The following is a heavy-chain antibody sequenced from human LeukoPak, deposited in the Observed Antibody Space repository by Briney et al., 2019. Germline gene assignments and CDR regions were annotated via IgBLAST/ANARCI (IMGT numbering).Heavy chain of an antibody. V-gene: IGHV4-39*01. Sequence: SETLPLTCTVSGGSISSSSYYWGWIRQPPGKGLEWIGSIYYSGSTYYNPSLKSRVTISVDTSKNQFSLKLSSVTAADTAVYYCASLARFGGYSDYWGQGTLVTVSS. CDR1: GGSISSSSYY. J-gene: IGHJ4*02. D-gene: IGHD5-12*01. CDR3: ASLARFGGYSDY. CDR2: IYYSGST.